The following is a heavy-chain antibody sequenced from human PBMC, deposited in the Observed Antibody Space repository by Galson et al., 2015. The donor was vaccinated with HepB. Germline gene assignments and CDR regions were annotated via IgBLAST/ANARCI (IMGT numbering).Heavy chain of an antibody. CDR1: GFTVSSNY. CDR3: ARLTAMAAFDY. Sequence: LRLSCAASGFTVSSNYMSWVRQAPGKGLEWVSVIYSGSSTYYADSVKGRFTISRHNSKNTLFLQMNSLRAEDTAVYYCARLTAMAAFDYWGQGTLVTVSS. J-gene: IGHJ4*02. CDR2: IYSGSST. V-gene: IGHV3-53*04. D-gene: IGHD5-18*01.